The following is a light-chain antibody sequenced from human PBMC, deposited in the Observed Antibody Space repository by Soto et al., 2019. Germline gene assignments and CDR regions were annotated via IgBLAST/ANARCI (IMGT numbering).Light chain of an antibody. CDR3: QQRYNWPLT. CDR2: GAS. Sequence: EIVLTQSPATLSLSPGERATLSCRASQSVSRNLAWYQQKPGQAPRLLIYGASNWATGIPARFGGSGSGTDFTLTISSLEPEDFAVYYCQQRYNWPLTFGGGTKVDIK. V-gene: IGKV3-11*01. CDR1: QSVSRN. J-gene: IGKJ4*01.